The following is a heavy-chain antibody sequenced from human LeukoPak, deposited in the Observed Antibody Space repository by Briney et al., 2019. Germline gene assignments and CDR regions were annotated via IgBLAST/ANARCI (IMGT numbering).Heavy chain of an antibody. CDR1: GGSFSGYY. D-gene: IGHD3-22*01. V-gene: IGHV4-34*01. CDR3: AREDYYDSSGYDAFDI. J-gene: IGHJ3*02. CDR2: INHSGST. Sequence: SETLSLTCAVYGGSFSGYYWSWIRQPPGKGLEWIGEINHSGSTNYNPSLKSRVTISVDTSKNQFSLKLSSVTAADTAVYYCAREDYYDSSGYDAFDIWGQGTMVTVSS.